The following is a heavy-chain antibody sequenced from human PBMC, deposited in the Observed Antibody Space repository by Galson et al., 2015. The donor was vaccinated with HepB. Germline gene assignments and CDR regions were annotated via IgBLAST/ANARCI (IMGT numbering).Heavy chain of an antibody. J-gene: IGHJ2*01. Sequence: SVKVSCKVSGYTLTELSMHWVRQAPGKGLEWMGGFDPEDGETIYAQKFQGRVTMTEDTSTDTANMELSSLRSEDTAVYYCATASRYSGSYYVPRYWYFDLWGRGTLVTVSS. D-gene: IGHD1-26*01. CDR1: GYTLTELS. CDR2: FDPEDGET. CDR3: ATASRYSGSYYVPRYWYFDL. V-gene: IGHV1-24*01.